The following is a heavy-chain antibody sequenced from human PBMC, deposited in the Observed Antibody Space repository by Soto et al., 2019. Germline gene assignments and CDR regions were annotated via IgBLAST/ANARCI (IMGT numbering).Heavy chain of an antibody. V-gene: IGHV3-11*01. D-gene: IGHD3-3*01. Sequence: PGGSLRLSCAASGFTFSDSYMSWIRQAPGKGLEWVSYISSSDRIIYYSDSVKGRFIISRDNAKNSLYLQMNSLRAEDTAVYYCAKSAETYITIFGLVTNRDYYYYGMDVWGQGTTVTVSS. CDR2: ISSSDRII. CDR1: GFTFSDSY. J-gene: IGHJ6*02. CDR3: AKSAETYITIFGLVTNRDYYYYGMDV.